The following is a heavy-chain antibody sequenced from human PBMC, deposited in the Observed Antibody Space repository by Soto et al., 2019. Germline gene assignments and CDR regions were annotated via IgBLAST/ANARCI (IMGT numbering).Heavy chain of an antibody. CDR2: SYFTGST. D-gene: IGHD6-19*01. V-gene: IGHV4-31*03. CDR1: GHSLSSGGYY. Sequence: TLSLTCTVSGHSLSSGGYYWSWILHHPGKGLEWVGYSYFTGSTLYNPSLKSRLAMSLETSKNQFSLRLTSVTAADTAVYFCARDWGSSGSPSWGQQTLVIASS. CDR3: ARDWGSSGSPS. J-gene: IGHJ1*01.